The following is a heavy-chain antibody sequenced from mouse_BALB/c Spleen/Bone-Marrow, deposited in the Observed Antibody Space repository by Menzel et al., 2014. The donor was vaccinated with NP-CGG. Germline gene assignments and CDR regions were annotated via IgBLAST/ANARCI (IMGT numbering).Heavy chain of an antibody. CDR3: ARNDGYYSPWFAY. D-gene: IGHD2-3*01. V-gene: IGHV2-4*02. Sequence: VHLVESGPGLVQPSQSLSITCTVSGFSLTSYGVHWVRQPPGKGLEWLGVIWSGGSTDYNAAFISRLSISKDNSKSQVFFKMNSLQADDTAIYYCARNDGYYSPWFAYRGQGTLVTVSA. CDR1: GFSLTSYG. CDR2: IWSGGST. J-gene: IGHJ3*01.